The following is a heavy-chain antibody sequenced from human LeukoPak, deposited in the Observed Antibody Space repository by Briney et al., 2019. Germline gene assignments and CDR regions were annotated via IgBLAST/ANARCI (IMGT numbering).Heavy chain of an antibody. J-gene: IGHJ4*02. CDR3: ARYRCSGGSCYPLLDS. CDR2: IKQDGSEK. V-gene: IGHV3-7*01. CDR1: GFTFSNFW. D-gene: IGHD2-15*01. Sequence: PGGSLRLSCAASGFTFSNFWMSWVRQSPGNGLEWVANIKQDGSEKYYVDSVKGRFTISRDNAGNSLYLQMNSLRAEDTAVYYCARYRCSGGSCYPLLDSWGQGTLVTVSS.